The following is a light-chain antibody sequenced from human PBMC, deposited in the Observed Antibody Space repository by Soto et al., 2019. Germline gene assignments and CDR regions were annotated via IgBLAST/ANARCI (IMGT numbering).Light chain of an antibody. CDR3: QQRSNWPLT. V-gene: IGKV3-11*01. J-gene: IGKJ4*01. CDR2: DVS. CDR1: QSVSSY. Sequence: EIVLTQSPATLSLSPGERVTLSCRASQSVSSYLAWYQQKPGQAPRLLMYDVSKRATGIPARFSGSGSGTDFTLTISSLEPEDFAVYYCQQRSNWPLTFGGGTKVDIK.